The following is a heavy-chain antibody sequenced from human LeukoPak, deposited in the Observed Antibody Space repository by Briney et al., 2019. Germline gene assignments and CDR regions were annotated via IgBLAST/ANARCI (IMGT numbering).Heavy chain of an antibody. V-gene: IGHV4-34*01. D-gene: IGHD2-15*01. Sequence: SETLSLTCAVYGGSFSGYYWSWIRQPPGKGLEWIGEINHSGSTNYNPSLKSRVTISVDTSKNQFSLKLSSVTAANTAVYYCARGLRVVHGMDVWGKGTTVTVSS. CDR2: INHSGST. CDR1: GGSFSGYY. J-gene: IGHJ6*04. CDR3: ARGLRVVHGMDV.